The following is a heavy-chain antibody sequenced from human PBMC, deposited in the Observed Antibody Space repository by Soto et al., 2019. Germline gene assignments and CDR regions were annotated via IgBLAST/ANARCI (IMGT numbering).Heavy chain of an antibody. V-gene: IGHV6-1*01. CDR3: AREKYSSSWYFKATSFDY. CDR2: TYYRSKWYN. Sequence: KQSQTLSLTCAISGDSVSSNSAAWNWIRQSPSRGLEWLGRTYYRSKWYNDYAVSVKSRITINPDTSKNQFSLQLNSVTPEDTAVYYCAREKYSSSWYFKATSFDYWGQGTLVTVSS. D-gene: IGHD6-13*01. J-gene: IGHJ4*02. CDR1: GDSVSSNSAA.